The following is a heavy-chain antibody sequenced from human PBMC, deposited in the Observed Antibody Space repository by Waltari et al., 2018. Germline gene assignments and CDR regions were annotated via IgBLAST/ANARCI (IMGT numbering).Heavy chain of an antibody. V-gene: IGHV3-74*01. CDR3: VRSNYYFDY. Sequence: EVLLVESGGDLVQQGGSLRLSCAASGFTFRSYWMFWIRQRPGGGLEWVSRIDFDGTNINYADFAEGRFTISRDNAKDTLYLQMNDLTAEDTAVYYCVRSNYYFDYWGQGTLVTVSS. CDR1: GFTFRSYW. CDR2: IDFDGTNI. J-gene: IGHJ4*02.